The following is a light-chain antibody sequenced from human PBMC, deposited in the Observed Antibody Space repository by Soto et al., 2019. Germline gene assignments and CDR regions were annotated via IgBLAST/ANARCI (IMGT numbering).Light chain of an antibody. CDR2: DVS. CDR1: SSDVGGYNY. J-gene: IGLJ1*01. CDR3: SSYTSSSTFYV. V-gene: IGLV2-14*01. Sequence: QSVLTQPASVSGSPGQSITISCTGTSSDVGGYNYVSWYQQHPGQAPKLMIYDVSNRPSGVSNRFSGSKSGNTASLTISGPQAEDEADDYCSSYTSSSTFYVFGTGTKLTVL.